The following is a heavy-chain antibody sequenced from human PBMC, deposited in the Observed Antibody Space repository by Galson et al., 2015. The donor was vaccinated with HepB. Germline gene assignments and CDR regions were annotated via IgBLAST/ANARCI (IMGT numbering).Heavy chain of an antibody. J-gene: IGHJ6*02. CDR2: ISSSSSTI. CDR3: ARVRIAVAGTGYGMDV. V-gene: IGHV3-48*02. CDR1: GFTFSSYS. D-gene: IGHD6-19*01. Sequence: SLRLSCAASGFTFSSYSMNWVRQAPGKGLEWVSYISSSSSTIYYADSVKGRFTISRDNAKNSLYLQMNSLRDEDTAVYYCARVRIAVAGTGYGMDVWGQGTTVTVSS.